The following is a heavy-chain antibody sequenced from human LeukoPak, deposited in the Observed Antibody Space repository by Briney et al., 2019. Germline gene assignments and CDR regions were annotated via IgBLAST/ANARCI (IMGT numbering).Heavy chain of an antibody. J-gene: IGHJ5*02. D-gene: IGHD5/OR15-5a*01. Sequence: SETLSLTCAVYGGSFSGYYWSWIRQPPGKGLEWIGEINHSGSTNYNPSLKSRVTISVDTSKNQFPLKLSSVTAADTAVYYCARGLSSPFDPWGQGTLVTVSS. CDR2: INHSGST. CDR1: GGSFSGYY. CDR3: ARGLSSPFDP. V-gene: IGHV4-34*01.